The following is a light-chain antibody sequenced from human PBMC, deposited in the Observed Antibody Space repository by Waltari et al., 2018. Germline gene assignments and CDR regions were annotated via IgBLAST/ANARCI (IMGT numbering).Light chain of an antibody. CDR1: QTISRY. J-gene: IGKJ1*01. CDR3: QQSYSFTRT. Sequence: DIQMTQSPSSLSASVGDRITITCRASQTISRYLNWYQQKPGKAPNLLIYAASSLQSGVPSRFSGSGSGRDFTLIITSLQPEDFATYYCQQSYSFTRTFGQGTKVEIK. V-gene: IGKV1-39*01. CDR2: AAS.